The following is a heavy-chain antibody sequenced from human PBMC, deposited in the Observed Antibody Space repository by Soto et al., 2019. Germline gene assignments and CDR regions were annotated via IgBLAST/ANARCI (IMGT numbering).Heavy chain of an antibody. CDR2: INPSGGST. Sequence: ASVKVSCKASGYTFTSYYMHWVRQAPGQGLEWMGIINPSGGSTSYAQKFQGRVTMTRDTSTSTVYMELNSMTAADTAVYYCARHNYGSGSTYFDYWGQGTLVTVSS. CDR3: ARHNYGSGSTYFDY. CDR1: GYTFTSYY. J-gene: IGHJ4*02. D-gene: IGHD3-10*01. V-gene: IGHV1-46*01.